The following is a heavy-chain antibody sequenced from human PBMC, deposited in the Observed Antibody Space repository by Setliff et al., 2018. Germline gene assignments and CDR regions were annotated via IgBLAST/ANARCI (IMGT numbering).Heavy chain of an antibody. V-gene: IGHV1-69*05. CDR2: TIPMFGST. J-gene: IGHJ6*03. Sequence: SVKVSCKASGGTFSSYGISWVRQAPGQGLEWMGGTIPMFGSTNYAQKFQDRVAIITDESTSTAYMELSSLRIEDTAVYYCAREGVDTRSSTDYRYYMDVWGKGTTVTVSS. CDR3: AREGVDTRSSTDYRYYMDV. D-gene: IGHD5-18*01. CDR1: GGTFSSYG.